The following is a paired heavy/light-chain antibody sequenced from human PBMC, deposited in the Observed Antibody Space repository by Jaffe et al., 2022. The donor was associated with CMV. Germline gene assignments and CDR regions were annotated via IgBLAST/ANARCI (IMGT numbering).Heavy chain of an antibody. J-gene: IGHJ4*02. CDR1: GFTFSEYY. CDR3: GRVGTGDYIDY. D-gene: IGHD7-27*01. CDR2: MNSRGTTI. Sequence: QVHLVESGGGLVKPGGSLRLSCEASGFTFSEYYMSWIRQAPGKGLEWVSYMNSRGTTIYYADSVRGRFSVSRDNAKNSLYLQMNSLRAEDTAVYYCGRVGTGDYIDYWGQGTLVTVSS. V-gene: IGHV3-11*01.
Light chain of an antibody. J-gene: IGKJ2*01. CDR1: QSVSSN. CDR2: DAS. CDR3: QQYVHWYT. Sequence: EIVMTQSPATLSVSPGERAILSCRASQSVSSNVAWYQQKPGQAPRLLIHDASTRATGIPGRFSGSGSGTEFTLTISSLQSEDFAVYYCQQYVHWYTFGQGTKLEIK. V-gene: IGKV3-15*01.